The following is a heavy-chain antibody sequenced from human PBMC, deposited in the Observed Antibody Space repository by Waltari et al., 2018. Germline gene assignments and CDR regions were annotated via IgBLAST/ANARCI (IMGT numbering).Heavy chain of an antibody. Sequence: QVQLVQSGAEVKKPGASVQVSCKASGFTFSAYYIHWMRQAPGQGLEWMGWINANRGVTNNAQKFQGRITMTRDTSINTAYMNLSRLTSDDTAVYFCARDKMATIDYWGQGTRITVSS. CDR3: ARDKMATIDY. CDR1: GFTFSAYY. CDR2: INANRGVT. V-gene: IGHV1-2*02. J-gene: IGHJ4*02.